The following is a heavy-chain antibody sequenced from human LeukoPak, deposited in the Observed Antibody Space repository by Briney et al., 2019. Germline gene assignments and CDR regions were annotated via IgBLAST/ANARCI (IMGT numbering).Heavy chain of an antibody. V-gene: IGHV3-21*05. CDR3: ARDTQRHLPWFGELLSYNWFDP. J-gene: IGHJ5*02. Sequence: GGSLRLSCAASGFTFSSYSMNWVRQAPGKGLEWVSYINPSSTFIYYADSVRGRFTISRDNAKNSLYLQMNSLRAEDTAVYYCARDTQRHLPWFGELLSYNWFDPWGQGTLVTVSS. CDR1: GFTFSSYS. D-gene: IGHD3-10*01. CDR2: INPSSTFI.